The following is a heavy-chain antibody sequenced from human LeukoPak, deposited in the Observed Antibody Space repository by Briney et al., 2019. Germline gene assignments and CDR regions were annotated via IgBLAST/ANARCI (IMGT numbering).Heavy chain of an antibody. CDR2: ISYNGTNE. J-gene: IGHJ4*02. D-gene: IGHD6-19*01. Sequence: QAGGSLRLSCAASGFTFSSYWMSWVRQAPGKGLEWMAVISYNGTNEYYADSVKGRFTISRDNSKSTLLLQMNSLRAEDTAVYYCAKVRWDNSGWYYLDSWGQGTLVTVSS. CDR3: AKVRWDNSGWYYLDS. CDR1: GFTFSSYW. V-gene: IGHV3-30*18.